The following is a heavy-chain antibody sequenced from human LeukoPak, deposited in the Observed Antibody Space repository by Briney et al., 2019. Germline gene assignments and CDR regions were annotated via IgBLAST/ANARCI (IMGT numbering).Heavy chain of an antibody. Sequence: GGSLRLSCAASGFTFDDYAMHWVRQAPGKGLEWVSGISWNSGSIGYADSVKGRFTISRDNAKNSLYLQMNSLRAEDTALYYCAKDKTPGYSSSWSAFDIWGQGTMATVSS. CDR3: AKDKTPGYSSSWSAFDI. J-gene: IGHJ3*02. V-gene: IGHV3-9*01. CDR2: ISWNSGSI. CDR1: GFTFDDYA. D-gene: IGHD6-13*01.